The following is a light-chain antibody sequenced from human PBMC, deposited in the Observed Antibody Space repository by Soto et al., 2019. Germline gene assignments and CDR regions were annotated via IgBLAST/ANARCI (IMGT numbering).Light chain of an antibody. CDR3: QQRSNWPL. CDR1: QSVSNNY. J-gene: IGKJ3*01. Sequence: EIVLTQSPGALSLSPGERATLSCRASQSVSNNYLAWYQQKPGQAPRLLIYGASSRATGIPDRFSGSGSGTDFTLTISSLEPEDFAVYYCQQRSNWPLFGPGTKVDI. CDR2: GAS. V-gene: IGKV3D-20*02.